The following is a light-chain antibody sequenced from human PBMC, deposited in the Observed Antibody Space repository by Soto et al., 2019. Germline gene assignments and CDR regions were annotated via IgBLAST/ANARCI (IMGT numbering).Light chain of an antibody. CDR2: GAS. J-gene: IGKJ2*01. V-gene: IGKV3-20*01. CDR1: QSVSSSY. Sequence: EIVLTQSPGTLSLSPGERATLSCRASQSVSSSYLAWYQQKPGQAPRLLIYGASSRATGILDRFSGSGSGTDFTLTISRLEPEDFAVYYCQQYGGSPSTFGQGTKLEIK. CDR3: QQYGGSPST.